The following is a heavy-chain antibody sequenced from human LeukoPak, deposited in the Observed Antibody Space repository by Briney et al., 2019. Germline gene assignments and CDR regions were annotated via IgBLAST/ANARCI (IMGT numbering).Heavy chain of an antibody. D-gene: IGHD3-9*01. Sequence: SETLSLTCTVSGGSISSGGYYWSWIRQHPGKGLEWIGYIYYGGSTYYNPSLKSRVTISVDTSKNQFSLKLSSVTAADTAVYYCARRLADRYSYFDYWGQGTLVTVSS. J-gene: IGHJ4*02. V-gene: IGHV4-31*03. CDR1: GGSISSGGYY. CDR2: IYYGGST. CDR3: ARRLADRYSYFDY.